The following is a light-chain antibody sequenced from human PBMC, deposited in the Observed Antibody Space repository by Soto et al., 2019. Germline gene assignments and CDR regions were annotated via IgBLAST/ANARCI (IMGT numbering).Light chain of an antibody. J-gene: IGLJ1*01. CDR1: SSDVGGYNY. CDR3: SSYTSSSIDYV. Sequence: QSALTQPASVSGSPGQSITISCTGTSSDVGGYNYVSWYQQHPGKAPKLMIYEVSNRPSGVSNRFSGSKSGNTASLTISGFQVEDEADYYCSSYTSSSIDYVFGTGTKLTVL. V-gene: IGLV2-14*01. CDR2: EVS.